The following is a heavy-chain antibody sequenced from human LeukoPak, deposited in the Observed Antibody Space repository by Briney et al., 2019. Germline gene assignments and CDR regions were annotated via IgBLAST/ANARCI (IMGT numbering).Heavy chain of an antibody. V-gene: IGHV3-23*01. CDR3: ASRGSYYDPYYFDY. CDR2: ISGSGGST. Sequence: GGSLRLSCAASGFTFSSYAMSWVRQAPGKGLEWVSAISGSGGSTYYADSVKGRFTISRDNSKSTLYLQMNSLRAEDTAVYYCASRGSYYDPYYFDYWGQGTLVTVSS. CDR1: GFTFSSYA. J-gene: IGHJ4*02. D-gene: IGHD3-10*01.